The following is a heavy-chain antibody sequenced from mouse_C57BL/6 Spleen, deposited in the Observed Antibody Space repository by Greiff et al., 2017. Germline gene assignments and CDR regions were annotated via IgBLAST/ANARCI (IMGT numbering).Heavy chain of an antibody. D-gene: IGHD2-3*01. CDR1: GYTFTSYW. Sequence: VQLQQPGAELVKPGASVKMSCKASGYTFTSYWITWVKQRPGQGLEWIGDIYPGSGSTNYNEKFKSKATLTVDTSSSTAYMQLSSLTSEVSAVYYCARRGDGYYVLYFDYWGQGTTLTVSS. CDR2: IYPGSGST. CDR3: ARRGDGYYVLYFDY. V-gene: IGHV1-55*01. J-gene: IGHJ2*01.